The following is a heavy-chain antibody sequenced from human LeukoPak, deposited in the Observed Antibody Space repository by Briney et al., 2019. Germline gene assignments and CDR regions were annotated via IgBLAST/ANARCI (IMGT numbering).Heavy chain of an antibody. V-gene: IGHV3-15*01. CDR1: GFTFKTAW. Sequence: WGSLRLSRAASGFTFKTAWMSWVRQAPGKGLEWVGRIKSKTDGGTTDYAAPVKGRFTISRDDSKNTLYLQMNGLKTEDTAVYYCTTGGQYNYYGSGSYYRRDYWGQGTLVTVSS. J-gene: IGHJ4*02. D-gene: IGHD3-10*01. CDR3: TTGGQYNYYGSGSYYRRDY. CDR2: IKSKTDGGTT.